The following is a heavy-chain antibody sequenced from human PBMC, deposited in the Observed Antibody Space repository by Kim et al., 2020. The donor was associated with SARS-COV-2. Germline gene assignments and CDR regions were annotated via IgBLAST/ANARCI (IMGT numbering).Heavy chain of an antibody. V-gene: IGHV3-23*01. CDR1: GFTFSSYA. J-gene: IGHJ5*02. CDR2: ISRSGGSK. CDR3: AKDQVNCGGDCYSTWFDP. D-gene: IGHD2-21*02. Sequence: GGSLRLSCAASGFTFSSYAMTWVRQAPGKGLEWVSVISRSGGSKYYTDSVKGRFTVSRDNSKNTLYLQMNSLRAEDTAVYYCAKDQVNCGGDCYSTWFDPWGQGTLVTVSS.